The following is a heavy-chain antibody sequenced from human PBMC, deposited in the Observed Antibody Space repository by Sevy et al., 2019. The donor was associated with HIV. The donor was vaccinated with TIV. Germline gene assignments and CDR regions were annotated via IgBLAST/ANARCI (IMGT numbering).Heavy chain of an antibody. Sequence: SETLSLTCTVSGGSVSSGSYYWSWIRQPPGKGLEWIGYIYYSGSTNYNPSLKSRVTISVDTSKNQFSLKLSFVTAADTAVYYCARDKKTVTTHYGMDVWGQGTTVTVSS. CDR1: GGSVSSGSYY. CDR3: ARDKKTVTTHYGMDV. D-gene: IGHD4-4*01. CDR2: IYYSGST. J-gene: IGHJ6*02. V-gene: IGHV4-61*01.